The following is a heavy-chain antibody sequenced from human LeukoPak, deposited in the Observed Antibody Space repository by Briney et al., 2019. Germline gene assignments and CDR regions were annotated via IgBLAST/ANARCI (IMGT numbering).Heavy chain of an antibody. Sequence: ASVKVSCKASGYTFTSYGISWVRQAPGQGLEWMGWISAYNGNTNYAQKLQGRVTMTTDTSTSTAYMELRSLRSDDTAVYYCARDGQLGIVLGVGYFDYWGQGTLVAVSS. CDR1: GYTFTSYG. D-gene: IGHD7-27*01. CDR2: ISAYNGNT. V-gene: IGHV1-18*01. J-gene: IGHJ4*02. CDR3: ARDGQLGIVLGVGYFDY.